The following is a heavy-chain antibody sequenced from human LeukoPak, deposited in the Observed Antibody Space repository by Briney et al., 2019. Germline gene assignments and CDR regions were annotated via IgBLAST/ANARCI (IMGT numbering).Heavy chain of an antibody. V-gene: IGHV3-30*18. CDR1: GFTFSSYG. J-gene: IGHJ6*02. CDR2: ISYDENSK. D-gene: IGHD6-19*01. CDR3: AKDIAVAGSYYYGMDV. Sequence: PGGSLRLSCAASGFTFSSYGMHWVRQAPGKGLELVSVISYDENSKHYADSVKGRFTISRDNSKNTLYLQMNSLRAEDTAVYYCAKDIAVAGSYYYGMDVWGQGTTVTVSS.